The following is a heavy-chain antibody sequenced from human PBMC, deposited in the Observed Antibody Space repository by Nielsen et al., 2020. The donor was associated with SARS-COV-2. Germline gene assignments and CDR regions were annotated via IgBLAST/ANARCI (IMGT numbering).Heavy chain of an antibody. D-gene: IGHD4/OR15-4a*01. V-gene: IGHV3-48*03. Sequence: GESLKISCAASGFTFSSYAMSWVRQAPGKGLEWVSYISSSDSVRYYADSVKGRFTISRDNAKNSLFLQMNSLRAEDTAVYYCARSMVTNYFDYWGQGTLVTVSS. CDR2: ISSSDSVR. CDR1: GFTFSSYA. CDR3: ARSMVTNYFDY. J-gene: IGHJ4*02.